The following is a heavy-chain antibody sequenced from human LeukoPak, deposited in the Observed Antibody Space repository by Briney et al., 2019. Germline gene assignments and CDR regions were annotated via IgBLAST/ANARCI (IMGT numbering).Heavy chain of an antibody. D-gene: IGHD6-13*01. CDR3: ASSQAAAGTYYGMDV. CDR2: ISGSGGGT. J-gene: IGHJ6*02. Sequence: GGSLRLSCAASGFTFSSYAMSWVRQAPGKGLEWVSAISGSGGGTYYADSVKGRFTISRDNAKNSLYLQMNSLRAEDTAVYYCASSQAAAGTYYGMDVWGQGTTVTVSS. CDR1: GFTFSSYA. V-gene: IGHV3-23*01.